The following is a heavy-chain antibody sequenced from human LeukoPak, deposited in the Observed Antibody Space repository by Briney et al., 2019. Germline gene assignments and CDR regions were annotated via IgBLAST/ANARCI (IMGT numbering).Heavy chain of an antibody. J-gene: IGHJ5*02. V-gene: IGHV3-64*01. CDR3: AREVTMVRGVMEGRWFDP. CDR1: GFTFSSYA. Sequence: GGSLRLSCAASGFTFSSYAMHWVRQAPGKGLEYVSAISSNGGSTYYANSVEGRFTISRDNSKNTLYLQMGSLRAEDMAVYYCAREVTMVRGVMEGRWFDPWGQGTLVTVSS. CDR2: ISSNGGST. D-gene: IGHD3-10*01.